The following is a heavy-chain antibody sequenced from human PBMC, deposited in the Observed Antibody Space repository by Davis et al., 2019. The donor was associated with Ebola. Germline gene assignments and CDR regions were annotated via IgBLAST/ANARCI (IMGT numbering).Heavy chain of an antibody. CDR3: ARLNAGGDSSSWSQFDY. J-gene: IGHJ4*02. CDR1: GYSFTSYW. CDR2: IYPGDSDT. Sequence: PGGSLRLSCKGSGYSFTSYWIGWVRQMPGKGLEWMGIIYPGDSDTSYSTSFQGQVTITADKSISTAYLQWRSLKASDTTMYYCARLNAGGDSSSWSQFDYWGQGTLVTVSS. V-gene: IGHV5-51*01. D-gene: IGHD6-13*01.